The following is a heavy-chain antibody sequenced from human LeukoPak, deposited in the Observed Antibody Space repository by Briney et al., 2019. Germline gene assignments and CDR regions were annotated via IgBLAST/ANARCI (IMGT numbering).Heavy chain of an antibody. Sequence: GGSLRLSCAASGFTFSTYAMSWVRQTPGKGLEWVSAISGSGGGTYYADSVKGRFTISRDNSKNTLYLQMNSLRAEDTAVYYCAKGHYDYVWGSYRFGAFDIWGQGTMVTVSS. D-gene: IGHD3-16*02. V-gene: IGHV3-23*01. CDR1: GFTFSTYA. CDR2: ISGSGGGT. CDR3: AKGHYDYVWGSYRFGAFDI. J-gene: IGHJ3*02.